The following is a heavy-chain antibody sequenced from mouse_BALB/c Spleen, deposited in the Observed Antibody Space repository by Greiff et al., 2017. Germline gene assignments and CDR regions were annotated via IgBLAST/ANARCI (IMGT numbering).Heavy chain of an antibody. Sequence: DVQLQESGPGLVKPSQSLSLTCTVTGYSITSDYAWNWIRQFPGNKLEWMGYISYSGSTSYNPSLKSRISITRDTSKNQFFLQLNSVTTEDTATYYCARGEGYVNYAMDYWGQGTSVTVSS. D-gene: IGHD3-1*01. J-gene: IGHJ4*01. CDR1: GYSITSDYA. V-gene: IGHV3-2*02. CDR2: ISYSGST. CDR3: ARGEGYVNYAMDY.